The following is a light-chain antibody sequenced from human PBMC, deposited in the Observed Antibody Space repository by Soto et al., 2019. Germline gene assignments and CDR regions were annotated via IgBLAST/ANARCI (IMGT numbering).Light chain of an antibody. CDR2: DAS. CDR1: QSVSSGY. Sequence: EIVLTQSPGTLSLSPGERATLSCRASQSVSSGYLAWFQQNPGQAPRLLIYDASSRATGIPDRFSGSGSGTDFTLTISRLEPEDFAVYYCQQYGSSPLTFGQGTKVEIK. CDR3: QQYGSSPLT. J-gene: IGKJ1*01. V-gene: IGKV3-20*01.